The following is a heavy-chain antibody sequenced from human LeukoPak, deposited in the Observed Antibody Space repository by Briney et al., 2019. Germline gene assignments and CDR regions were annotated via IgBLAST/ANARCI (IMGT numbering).Heavy chain of an antibody. CDR1: GGSISRYY. V-gene: IGHV4-59*01. CDR2: IYYSGST. Sequence: SETLSLTCTVSGGSISRYYWSWIRQPPGKGLEWIGYIYYSGSTNYNPSLKSRVTISVDTSKNQFSLKLSSVTAADTAVYYCARDGSYYGMDVWGQGTTVTVSS. CDR3: ARDGSYYGMDV. J-gene: IGHJ6*02.